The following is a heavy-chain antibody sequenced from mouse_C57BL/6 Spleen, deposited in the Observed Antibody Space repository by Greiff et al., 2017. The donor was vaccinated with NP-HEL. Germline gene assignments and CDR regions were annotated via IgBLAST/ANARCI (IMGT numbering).Heavy chain of an antibody. CDR3: ARGYYGSPYY. CDR2: IYPGSGST. V-gene: IGHV1-55*01. J-gene: IGHJ2*01. Sequence: VQLQQPGAELVKPGASVKMSCQASGYTFTSYWITWVKQRPGQGLEWVGDIYPGSGSTNYNEKFKSKATLTVDTTSSTAYRQLSSLTSEDSAVYYCARGYYGSPYYWGQGTTLTVSS. D-gene: IGHD1-1*01. CDR1: GYTFTSYW.